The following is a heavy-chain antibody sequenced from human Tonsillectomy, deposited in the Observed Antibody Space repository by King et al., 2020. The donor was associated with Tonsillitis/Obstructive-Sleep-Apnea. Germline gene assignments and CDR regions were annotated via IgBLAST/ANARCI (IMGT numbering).Heavy chain of an antibody. D-gene: IGHD6-13*01. CDR2: IYYSGST. CDR1: GGSISSSSYY. V-gene: IGHV4-39*01. J-gene: IGHJ6*03. CDR3: ARHAAAGSYYYYYMDV. Sequence: QLQESGPGLVKPSETLSLTCTVSGGSISSSSYYWGWIRQPPGKGLEWIGSIYYSGSTYYNPSLKSRVTISVDTSKNQFSLKLSSVTAADTAVYYCARHAAAGSYYYYYMDVWGKGTTVTVSS.